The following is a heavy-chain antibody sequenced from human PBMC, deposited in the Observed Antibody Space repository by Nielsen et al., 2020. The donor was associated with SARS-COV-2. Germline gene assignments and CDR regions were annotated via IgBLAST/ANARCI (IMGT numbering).Heavy chain of an antibody. CDR1: GFTFSGSA. J-gene: IGHJ6*02. Sequence: GESLKISCVASGFTFSGSAMHWVRQAPGKGLEWVSAISGSGGSTYYADSVKGRFTISRDNSKNTLYLQMNSLRAEDTAVYYCAKGADVWGQGTTVTVSS. CDR2: ISGSGGST. V-gene: IGHV3-23*01. CDR3: AKGADV.